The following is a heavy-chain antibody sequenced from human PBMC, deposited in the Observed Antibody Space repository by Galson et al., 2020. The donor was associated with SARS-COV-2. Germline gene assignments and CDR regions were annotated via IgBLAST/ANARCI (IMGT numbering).Heavy chain of an antibody. CDR3: AKDRGSTFSHLDY. D-gene: IGHD3-16*01. Sequence: GESLKISCAASGFSFSSHYMTWIRQAPGKGLEWVANIGPDGNEKNYVDSVKGRFTISRDNSKNSMYLQMDNLRVEDTAVYYCAKDRGSTFSHLDYWGQGTLVTVSS. CDR1: GFSFSSHY. CDR2: IGPDGNEK. V-gene: IGHV3-7*04. J-gene: IGHJ4*02.